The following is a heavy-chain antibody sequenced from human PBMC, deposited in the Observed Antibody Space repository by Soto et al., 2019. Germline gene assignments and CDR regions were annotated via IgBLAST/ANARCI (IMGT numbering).Heavy chain of an antibody. CDR2: IYPGDSDA. CDR1: GYTFSKYW. D-gene: IGHD3-10*01. CDR3: ARQGGEYNTMSDY. J-gene: IGHJ4*02. V-gene: IGHV5-51*01. Sequence: GESLKISCKGSGYTFSKYWIGWVRQTPGKGLEWMGMIYPGDSDARYSPSFEGQVTFSVDKSINNAYLQWNSLKASDTAMYYCARQGGEYNTMSDYWGQGTLVTVYS.